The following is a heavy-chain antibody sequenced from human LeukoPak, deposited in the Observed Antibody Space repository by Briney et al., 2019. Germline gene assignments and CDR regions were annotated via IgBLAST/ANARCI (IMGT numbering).Heavy chain of an antibody. CDR2: IIPIFGTA. CDR1: GSHFCRFA. CDR3: ASLIGRHFDY. V-gene: IGHV1-69*05. J-gene: IGHJ4*02. Sequence: GSSVKVSCKTSGSHFCRFASSWVRQAPGQGLEWMGGIIPIFGTANYAQKFQGRVTITTDESTSTAYMELSRLKSEDTAVYFGASLIGRHFDYWGQGTLVTVSS. D-gene: IGHD1-26*01.